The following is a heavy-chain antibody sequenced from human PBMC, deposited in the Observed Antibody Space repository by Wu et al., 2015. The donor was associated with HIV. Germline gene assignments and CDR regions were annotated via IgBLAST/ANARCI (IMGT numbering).Heavy chain of an antibody. V-gene: IGHV1-69*12. J-gene: IGHJ4*02. CDR2: IIPVFRTA. CDR3: ARGRKPDSGYDFPDFDL. Sequence: QVHLFQSGPEVKKPGSSVKVSCTASGGTFNNYGFNWVRQAPGQGLEWMGGIIPVFRTANYAQKFQDRVTITADESTNTVYMELSSLRLEDTAVFYCARGRKPDSGYDFPDFDLWGQGPRHRLL. CDR1: GGTFNNYG. D-gene: IGHD5-12*01.